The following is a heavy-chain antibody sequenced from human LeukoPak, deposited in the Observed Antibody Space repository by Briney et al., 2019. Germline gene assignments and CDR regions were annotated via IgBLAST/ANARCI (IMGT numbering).Heavy chain of an antibody. D-gene: IGHD3-10*01. CDR3: ARFNHYYGSGNLDY. V-gene: IGHV4-61*02. J-gene: IGHJ4*02. Sequence: PSETLSLTCTVSGGSISSGSYYWSWIRQPAGKGLEWIGRIYTSGSTNYNPSLKSRVTISVDTSKNQFSLKLSSVTAADTAVYYCARFNHYYGSGNLDYWGQGTLVTVSS. CDR1: GGSISSGSYY. CDR2: IYTSGST.